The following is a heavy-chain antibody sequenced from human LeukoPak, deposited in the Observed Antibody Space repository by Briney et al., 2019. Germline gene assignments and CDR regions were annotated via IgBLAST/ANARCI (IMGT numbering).Heavy chain of an antibody. Sequence: ASVKVSCKASGYTFTGYYMHWVRQAPGQGLEWMGWINPNNGGTNYAQKFQGRVTMTRDTSISTAYMELSRLRSDDTAVYYCARDYSSSSHHFDYWGQGTLVTVSS. J-gene: IGHJ4*02. V-gene: IGHV1-2*02. CDR1: GYTFTGYY. CDR2: INPNNGGT. D-gene: IGHD6-6*01. CDR3: ARDYSSSSHHFDY.